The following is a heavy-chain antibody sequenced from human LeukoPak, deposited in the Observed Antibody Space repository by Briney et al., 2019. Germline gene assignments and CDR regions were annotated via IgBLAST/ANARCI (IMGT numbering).Heavy chain of an antibody. D-gene: IGHD1-7*01. CDR1: GGSISYHY. CDR2: ASYNGNT. CDR3: ARDKAQTGTSGFDS. V-gene: IGHV4-59*11. Sequence: SETLSLTCTVSGGSISYHYWNWIRQPPGKGLEWIGEASYNGNTNYNPSLKGRVTISLGPSNDQFSLRLSSVTAADTAVYFCARDKAQTGTSGFDSWGQGTLVTVSS. J-gene: IGHJ4*02.